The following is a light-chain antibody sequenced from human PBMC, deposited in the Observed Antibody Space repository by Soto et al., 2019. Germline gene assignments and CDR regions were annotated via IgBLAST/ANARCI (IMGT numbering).Light chain of an antibody. Sequence: DIVLTQSPGTLSLSPGERATLSCRASQSVSSNYLAWYQQKPGQAPRLLIYGASTRATGVPDRFSGSGSGTDFNLTISRLEPEDFAVYHCQQYGSLSWTFGQGTKVEIK. CDR2: GAS. CDR3: QQYGSLSWT. J-gene: IGKJ1*01. CDR1: QSVSSNY. V-gene: IGKV3-20*01.